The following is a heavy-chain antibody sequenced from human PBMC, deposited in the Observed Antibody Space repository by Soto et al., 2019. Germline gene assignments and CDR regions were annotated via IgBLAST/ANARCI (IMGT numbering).Heavy chain of an antibody. Sequence: EVQLVESGGGLVKPGGSLRLSCAASGFTFSSYSMNWVRQAPGKGLEWVSSISSSSSYIYYADSVKGRFTISRDNAKNSLYLQTNSLRAEDTAVYYCARAGIVLMVYAGAAENYGMDVWGQGTTVTVSS. CDR1: GFTFSSYS. V-gene: IGHV3-21*01. J-gene: IGHJ6*02. D-gene: IGHD2-8*01. CDR2: ISSSSSYI. CDR3: ARAGIVLMVYAGAAENYGMDV.